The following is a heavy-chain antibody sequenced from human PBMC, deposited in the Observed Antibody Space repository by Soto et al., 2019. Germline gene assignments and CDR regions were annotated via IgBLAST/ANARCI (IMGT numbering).Heavy chain of an antibody. V-gene: IGHV1-18*01. CDR3: ARGPSFIDTTGPWFDP. CDR1: GYIFSSYG. Sequence: QVHLVQSGAEVKNPGSSVKVSCTASGYIFSSYGIIWVRQAPGQGLEWMGWISADSGDTNYAQKFQGRVTLTTDTSESTAYMEMRTLISDDTAVYYCARGPSFIDTTGPWFDPWGQGTLVTVSS. D-gene: IGHD3-16*02. CDR2: ISADSGDT. J-gene: IGHJ5*02.